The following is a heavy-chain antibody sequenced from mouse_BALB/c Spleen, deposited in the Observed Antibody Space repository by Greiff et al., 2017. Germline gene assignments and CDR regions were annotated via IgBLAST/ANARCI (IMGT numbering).Heavy chain of an antibody. J-gene: IGHJ2*01. Sequence: VQLQQSGAELVKPGASVKLSCTASGFNIKDSYMHWVEQSPEQGLEWIGRIDPANGNTKYDPTFQGRSTIAADTSSNTAYLQLSSLTSEDTAVYYCARAHAFDYWGQGTTLTVSS. CDR3: ARAHAFDY. CDR2: IDPANGNT. CDR1: GFNIKDSY. V-gene: IGHV14-3*02.